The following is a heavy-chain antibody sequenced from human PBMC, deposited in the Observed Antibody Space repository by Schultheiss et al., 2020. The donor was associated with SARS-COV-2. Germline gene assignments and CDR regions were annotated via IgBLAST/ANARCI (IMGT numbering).Heavy chain of an antibody. V-gene: IGHV3-20*04. CDR2: INWNGGST. CDR3: ARVDWEDEGCAY. Sequence: GGSLRLSCAASGFTFSSYAMSWVRQAPGKGLEWVSGINWNGGSTGYADSVKGRFTISRDNAKNSLYLQMNSLRVEDTAVYYCARVDWEDEGCAYWGQGTLVTVSS. CDR1: GFTFSSYA. D-gene: IGHD3-9*01. J-gene: IGHJ4*02.